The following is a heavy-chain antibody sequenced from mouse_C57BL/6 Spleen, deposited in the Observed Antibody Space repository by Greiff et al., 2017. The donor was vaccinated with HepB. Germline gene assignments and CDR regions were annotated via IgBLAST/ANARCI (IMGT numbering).Heavy chain of an antibody. D-gene: IGHD1-1*01. Sequence: QVQLKETGAELMKPGASVKLSCKATGYTFTGYWIEWVKQRPGHGLEWIGEILPGSGSTNYNEKFKGKATFTADTSSNTAYMQLSSLTTEDSAIYYCARSTTVVATSYYYAMDYWGQGTSVTVSS. CDR1: GYTFTGYW. V-gene: IGHV1-9*01. CDR3: ARSTTVVATSYYYAMDY. J-gene: IGHJ4*01. CDR2: ILPGSGST.